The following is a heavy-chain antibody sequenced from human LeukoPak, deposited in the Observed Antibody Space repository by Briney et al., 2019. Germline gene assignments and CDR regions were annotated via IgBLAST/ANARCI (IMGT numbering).Heavy chain of an antibody. V-gene: IGHV3-48*03. J-gene: IGHJ4*02. CDR3: AKDDTAMVPSHFDY. CDR2: ISSSGSTI. CDR1: GFTFSSYE. D-gene: IGHD5-18*01. Sequence: GGSLRLSCAASGFTFSSYEMNWVRQAPGKGLEWVSYISSSGSTIYYADSVKGRFTISRDNSKNTLYLQMNSLRAEDTAVYYCAKDDTAMVPSHFDYWGQGTLVTVSS.